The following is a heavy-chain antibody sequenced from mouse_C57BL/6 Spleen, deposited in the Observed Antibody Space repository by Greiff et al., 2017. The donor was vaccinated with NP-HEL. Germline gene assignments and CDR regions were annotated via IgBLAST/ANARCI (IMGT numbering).Heavy chain of an antibody. CDR3: AREGIYYGNPFRDYFDY. V-gene: IGHV1-55*01. CDR2: IYPGSGST. J-gene: IGHJ2*01. D-gene: IGHD2-1*01. Sequence: QVQLQQPGAELVKPGASVKMSCKASGYTFTSYWITWVKQRPGQGLEWIGDIYPGSGSTNYNEKFKSKATLTVDTSSSTAYMQLSSLTSEDSAVYYCAREGIYYGNPFRDYFDYWGQGTTLTVSS. CDR1: GYTFTSYW.